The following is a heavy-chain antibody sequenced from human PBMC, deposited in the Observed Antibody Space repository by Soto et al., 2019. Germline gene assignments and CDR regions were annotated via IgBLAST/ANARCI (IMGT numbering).Heavy chain of an antibody. CDR3: ARGQRCNY. Sequence: YETLTLTCSFCGGTMCRYYWSRIRQPAGKGLEWIGRIYSSVTTKYSPSLQSRVTMSLDPSNNQFSLRLSSVTAADTADYHFARGQRCNYW. V-gene: IGHV4-4*07. CDR2: IYSSVTT. J-gene: IGHJ4*01. D-gene: IGHD2-2*01. CDR1: GGTMCRYY.